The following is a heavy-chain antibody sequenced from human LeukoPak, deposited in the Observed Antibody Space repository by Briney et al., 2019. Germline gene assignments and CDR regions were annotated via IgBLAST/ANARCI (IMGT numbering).Heavy chain of an antibody. V-gene: IGHV1-18*04. D-gene: IGHD3-3*02. J-gene: IGHJ6*02. CDR3: ARDAVLAVGFYYYYGMDV. CDR2: ISAYNGST. CDR1: GYTFTSYY. Sequence: ASVKVSCKASGYTFTSYYMHWVRQAPGQGLEWMGWISAYNGSTNYAQKLQGRVTVTTDTSTSTAYMELRSLRSDDTAVYYCARDAVLAVGFYYYYGMDVWGQGTTVTVSS.